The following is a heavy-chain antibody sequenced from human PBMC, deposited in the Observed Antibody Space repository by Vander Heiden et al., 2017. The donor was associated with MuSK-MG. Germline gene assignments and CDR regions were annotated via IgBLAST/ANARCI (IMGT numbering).Heavy chain of an antibody. V-gene: IGHV3-21*01. Sequence: EVQLVESGGGLVKPGGSLRLSCAASGFTFSSYSMNWVRQAPGKGLESVSSISSSSSYIYYADSVKGRFTISRDNAKNSLYLQMNSLRAEDTAVYYCARDEAGSPDYWGQGTLVTVSS. CDR1: GFTFSSYS. CDR3: ARDEAGSPDY. D-gene: IGHD3-10*01. CDR2: ISSSSSYI. J-gene: IGHJ4*02.